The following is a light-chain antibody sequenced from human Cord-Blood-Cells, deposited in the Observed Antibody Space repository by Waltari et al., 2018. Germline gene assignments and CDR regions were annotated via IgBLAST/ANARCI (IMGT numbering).Light chain of an antibody. J-gene: IGKJ2*01. CDR2: LGS. CDR3: MQALQTPYT. V-gene: IGKV2-28*01. Sequence: ISCRSSQSLLHSNGYNYLDWYLQKPGQSPQLLIYLGSNRASGVPDRFSGSGSGTDFTLKISRVEAEDVGVYYCMQALQTPYTFGQGTKLEIK. CDR1: QSLLHSNGYNY.